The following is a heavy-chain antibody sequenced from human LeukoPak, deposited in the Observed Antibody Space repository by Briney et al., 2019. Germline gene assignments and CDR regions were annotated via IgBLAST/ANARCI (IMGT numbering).Heavy chain of an antibody. CDR3: ARDEAHSYGYSYYFHS. J-gene: IGHJ4*02. V-gene: IGHV3-66*01. Sequence: GGSLRLSCAASGFTVSNNMSWVRLAPGKGLEWVSVIYSAGSTFYADSVKGRFTISRDNSKNILYLQMNSLRAEDTAIYYCARDEAHSYGYSYYFHSWGQGTLVTVSS. D-gene: IGHD5-18*01. CDR2: IYSAGST. CDR1: GFTVSNN.